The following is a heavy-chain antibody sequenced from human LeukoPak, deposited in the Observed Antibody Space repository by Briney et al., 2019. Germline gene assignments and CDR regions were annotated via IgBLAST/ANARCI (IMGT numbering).Heavy chain of an antibody. CDR2: ISSSSSYI. J-gene: IGHJ4*02. CDR3: ARGGYCGGDCYDY. Sequence: GGSLRLSCAASGFTFSSYSMNWVRQAPGKGLEWVSSISSSSSYIYYADSVKGRFTISRDNAKNSLHLQMNSLRAEDTAVYYCARGGYCGGDCYDYWGQGTLVTVSS. CDR1: GFTFSSYS. D-gene: IGHD2-21*01. V-gene: IGHV3-21*01.